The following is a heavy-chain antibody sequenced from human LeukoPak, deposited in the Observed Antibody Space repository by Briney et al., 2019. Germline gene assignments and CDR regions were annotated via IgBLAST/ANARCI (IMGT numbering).Heavy chain of an antibody. J-gene: IGHJ4*02. Sequence: GGSLRLSCAASGFAFTTFWLTWVRQAPGKGLEWASLISGDGGTYYTNSVEGRFTISRDTSKNTVHLQMNSLRAEDTAVYYCAKSGDWGLASYWGQGTLVTVSS. CDR1: GFAFTTFW. D-gene: IGHD7-27*01. CDR2: ISGDGGT. V-gene: IGHV3-66*01. CDR3: AKSGDWGLASY.